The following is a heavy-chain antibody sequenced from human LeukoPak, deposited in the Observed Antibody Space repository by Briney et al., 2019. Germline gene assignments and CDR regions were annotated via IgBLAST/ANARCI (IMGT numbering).Heavy chain of an antibody. CDR1: GGSFSGYY. CDR2: INHSGST. Sequence: SETLSLTCAVYGGSFSGYYWSWIRQPPGKGLEWIGEINHSGSTNYNPSLKSRVTISVDTSKNQFSLKLSSVTAADTAVYYCARPYYPGIAAAEVWGQGTLVTVSS. D-gene: IGHD6-13*01. CDR3: ARPYYPGIAAAEV. V-gene: IGHV4-34*01. J-gene: IGHJ4*02.